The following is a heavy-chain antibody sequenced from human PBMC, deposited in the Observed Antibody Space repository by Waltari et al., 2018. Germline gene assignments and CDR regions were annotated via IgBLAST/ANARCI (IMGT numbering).Heavy chain of an antibody. CDR2: SSCSGGTS. Sequence: EVQLLESGGGLVQPGGSLRLSCAASGFTFSSYAMNWVRQAPGKGGAWCAASSCSGGTSDYEDSVKVRFTTSRDNAKNTLYLQMNSLRADDTAVYYCAKGCSGVTCNSGEWGMDVWGQGTTVTVSS. CDR1: GFTFSSYA. V-gene: IGHV3-23*01. J-gene: IGHJ6*02. CDR3: AKGCSGVTCNSGEWGMDV. D-gene: IGHD2-15*01.